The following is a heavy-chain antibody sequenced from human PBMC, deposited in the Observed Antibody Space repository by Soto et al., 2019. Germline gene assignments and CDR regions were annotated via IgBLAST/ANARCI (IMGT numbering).Heavy chain of an antibody. CDR1: GFAFSRHG. J-gene: IGHJ5*01. V-gene: IGHV3-33*01. CDR2: IVRDGSED. D-gene: IGHD4-17*01. Sequence: QVQLVESGGGVVQPGRSLRLSCAAPGFAFSRHGRHWVRQAPGKGLGWLAVIVRDGSEDYYADSVEGRFPITRDNSQNTLYLERNSLSPGAAAVYYCAGDDDYEDNGLDSWGQGTLVTVSS. CDR3: AGDDDYEDNGLDS.